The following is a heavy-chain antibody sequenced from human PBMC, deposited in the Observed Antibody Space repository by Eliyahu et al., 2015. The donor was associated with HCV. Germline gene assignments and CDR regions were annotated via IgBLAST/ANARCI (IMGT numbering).Heavy chain of an antibody. CDR2: INSGGNHI. Sequence: EEQLVESGGGLVQPGGSLRLACATSGFTFSSYEMNWVRQAPGKGLEWVSYINSGGNHIYYADSVRGRFTISRDDAKRSLYLEMNSLRAEDTAVYYCATKRSSLHPLSWGQGTLVTVSS. CDR3: ATKRSSLHPLS. D-gene: IGHD2-2*01. J-gene: IGHJ5*02. V-gene: IGHV3-48*03. CDR1: GFTFSSYE.